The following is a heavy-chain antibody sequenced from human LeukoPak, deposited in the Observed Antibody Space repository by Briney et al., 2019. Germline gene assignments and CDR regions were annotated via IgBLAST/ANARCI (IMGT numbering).Heavy chain of an antibody. V-gene: IGHV4-39*07. D-gene: IGHD6-19*01. Sequence: SETLSLTCTVSGGSISSSSYYWGWIRQPPGKGLEWIGSIYYSGSTYYNPSLKSRVTISVDTSKNQFSLKLSSVTAADTAVYYCARDDSSSGWYPTGFFDYWGQGTLVTVSS. J-gene: IGHJ4*02. CDR3: ARDDSSSGWYPTGFFDY. CDR1: GGSISSSSYY. CDR2: IYYSGST.